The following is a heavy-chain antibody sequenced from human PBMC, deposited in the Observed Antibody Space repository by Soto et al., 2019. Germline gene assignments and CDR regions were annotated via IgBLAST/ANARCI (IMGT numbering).Heavy chain of an antibody. CDR1: GFTFSSYA. J-gene: IGHJ4*02. V-gene: IGHV3-30-3*01. CDR3: ARDSYYYDSSGYYYDTSPGEFDY. Sequence: SLRLSCAASGFTFSSYAMHWVRQAPGKGLEWVAVISYDGSNKYYADSVKGRFTISRDNSKNTLYLQMNSLRAEDTAVYYCARDSYYYDSSGYYYDTSPGEFDYWGQGTLVTVYS. D-gene: IGHD3-22*01. CDR2: ISYDGSNK.